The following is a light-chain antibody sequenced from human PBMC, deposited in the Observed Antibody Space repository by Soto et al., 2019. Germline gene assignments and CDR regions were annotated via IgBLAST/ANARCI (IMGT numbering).Light chain of an antibody. CDR3: CSYAGRYTLL. Sequence: QSALTQPRSVSGSPGQSVTISCTGTSSNVGGYNYVSWYQQHPGKAPKLMIYDVSKRPSGVPDRFSGSKSGNTASLTISGLQAADEADYYCCSYAGRYTLLFGGGTQLTVL. J-gene: IGLJ3*02. CDR2: DVS. CDR1: SSNVGGYNY. V-gene: IGLV2-11*01.